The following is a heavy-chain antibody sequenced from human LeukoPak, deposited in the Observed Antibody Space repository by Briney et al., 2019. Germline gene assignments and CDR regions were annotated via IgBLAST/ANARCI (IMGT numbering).Heavy chain of an antibody. Sequence: ASVKVSCKASGYTFTGYYMHWVRQAPEQGLEWMGWINPNSGGTNYAQKFQGRVTMTRDTSISTAYMELSRLRSDDTAVYYCARTGYCSGGSCLNWFDPWGQGTLVTVSS. CDR3: ARTGYCSGGSCLNWFDP. J-gene: IGHJ5*02. CDR2: INPNSGGT. CDR1: GYTFTGYY. V-gene: IGHV1-2*02. D-gene: IGHD2-15*01.